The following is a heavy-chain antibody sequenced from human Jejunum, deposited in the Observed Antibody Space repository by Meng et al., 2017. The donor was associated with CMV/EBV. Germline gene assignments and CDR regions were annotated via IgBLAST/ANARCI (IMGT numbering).Heavy chain of an antibody. J-gene: IGHJ4*02. Sequence: GQWGGSGGGLVQPGGSLRLACAASGFNFRTYWMHWVRQAPGKGLVWVSRINSAGSITTYADSVKGRFTISRDNAKDTLYLQMNGLRADDTAIYFCARGMGDYWGQGSLVTVSS. CDR2: INSAGSIT. V-gene: IGHV3-74*03. CDR1: GFNFRTYW. D-gene: IGHD3-16*01. CDR3: ARGMGDY.